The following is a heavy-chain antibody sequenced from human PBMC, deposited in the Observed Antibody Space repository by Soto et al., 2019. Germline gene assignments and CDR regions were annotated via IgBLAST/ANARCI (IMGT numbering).Heavy chain of an antibody. J-gene: IGHJ4*02. Sequence: RRLSCAASGFTFSSSAMSWVRQAPGKGLEWVSAISGSGGSTYYADTVKGRFTVSRDNSKNTLYLQMNSLRAEDTAVYYCARSGYYYPLDFDHWGQGNLVTVSS. V-gene: IGHV3-23*01. D-gene: IGHD3-22*01. CDR3: ARSGYYYPLDFDH. CDR2: ISGSGGST. CDR1: GFTFSSSA.